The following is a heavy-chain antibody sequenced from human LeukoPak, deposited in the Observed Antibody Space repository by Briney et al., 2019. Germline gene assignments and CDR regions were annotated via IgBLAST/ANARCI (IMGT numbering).Heavy chain of an antibody. J-gene: IGHJ3*02. CDR3: AGRIAVAGTDAFDI. V-gene: IGHV4-59*08. CDR2: IYYSGST. D-gene: IGHD6-19*01. Sequence: PSETLSLTCTVSGGSISSYYWSWIRQPPGKGLEWIGYIYYSGSTNYNPSLKSRVTISVDTSKNQFSLKLSSVTAADTAVYYCAGRIAVAGTDAFDIWGQGTMVTVSS. CDR1: GGSISSYY.